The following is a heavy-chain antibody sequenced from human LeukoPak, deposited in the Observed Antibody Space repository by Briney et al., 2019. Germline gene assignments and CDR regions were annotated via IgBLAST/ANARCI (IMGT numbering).Heavy chain of an antibody. Sequence: SETLSLTCAVYGGSFSGYYWSWIRQPPEKGLEWIGEINHSGSTNYNPSLKSRVTISVDTSKNQFSLKLSSVTAADTAVYYCARYRIAAADAFDIWGQGTMVTVSS. D-gene: IGHD6-13*01. CDR1: GGSFSGYY. CDR2: INHSGST. CDR3: ARYRIAAADAFDI. J-gene: IGHJ3*02. V-gene: IGHV4-34*01.